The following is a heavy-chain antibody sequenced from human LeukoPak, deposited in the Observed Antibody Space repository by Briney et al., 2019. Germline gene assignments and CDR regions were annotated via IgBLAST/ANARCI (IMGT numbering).Heavy chain of an antibody. J-gene: IGHJ4*02. CDR1: GFTFSSYE. Sequence: PGGSLRLSWAASGFTFSSYEMNWVRQAQGKGREWVSYISSGGSTIYYADSVKGRLTISRDNAKNSLYLQMNSLRAEDTAVYYCAREIAVAGKGLDWGQGTLVTVSS. CDR2: ISSGGSTI. D-gene: IGHD6-19*01. V-gene: IGHV3-48*03. CDR3: AREIAVAGKGLD.